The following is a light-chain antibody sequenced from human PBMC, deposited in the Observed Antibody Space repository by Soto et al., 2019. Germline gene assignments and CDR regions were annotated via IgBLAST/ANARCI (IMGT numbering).Light chain of an antibody. Sequence: EIVMTQSPATLSVSPGERATLSCRASQSVSNNIAWYQQKPGQAPRLLIYHASTRATGIPARFSGSGSGTEFTLTISSLQSEDFAVYYCQQYNKCPLTFGGGTKVEIK. CDR3: QQYNKCPLT. CDR1: QSVSNN. V-gene: IGKV3-15*01. J-gene: IGKJ4*01. CDR2: HAS.